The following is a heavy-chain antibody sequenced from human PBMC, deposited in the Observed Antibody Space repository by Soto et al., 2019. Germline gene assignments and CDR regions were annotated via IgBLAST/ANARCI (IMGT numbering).Heavy chain of an antibody. CDR2: ISGSGGST. D-gene: IGHD6-13*01. Sequence: EVQLLESGGGLVQPGGSLRLSCAASGFTFSSYAMSWVRQAPGKGLEWVSAISGSGGSTYYADSVKGRFTISRDNSKNTLYLQMNSLRAEDTAVYYCANLLGSSWDSKYFDYWGQGTLVTVSS. CDR1: GFTFSSYA. CDR3: ANLLGSSWDSKYFDY. V-gene: IGHV3-23*01. J-gene: IGHJ4*02.